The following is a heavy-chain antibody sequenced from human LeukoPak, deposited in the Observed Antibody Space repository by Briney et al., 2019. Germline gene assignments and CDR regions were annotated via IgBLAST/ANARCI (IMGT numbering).Heavy chain of an antibody. CDR2: ISSSSYI. J-gene: IGHJ6*03. V-gene: IGHV3-21*01. Sequence: KPGGYLRLYCAASGFTFSSYSMNWDRQAPGLGLEWVSSISSSSYIYYADSVKGRFTISRDNAKNSLYLQMNSLRAEDTAVYYCARDLTRITIFGVVSGYMDVWGKGTTVTVSS. CDR1: GFTFSSYS. CDR3: ARDLTRITIFGVVSGYMDV. D-gene: IGHD3-3*01.